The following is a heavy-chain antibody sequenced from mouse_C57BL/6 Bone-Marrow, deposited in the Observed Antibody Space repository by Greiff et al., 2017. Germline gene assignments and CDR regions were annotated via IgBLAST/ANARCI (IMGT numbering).Heavy chain of an antibody. V-gene: IGHV1-55*01. J-gene: IGHJ4*01. CDR1: GYTFTSYW. CDR3: ARIVRWLLRENYAMDY. D-gene: IGHD2-3*01. Sequence: VQLQQSGAELVKPGASVKMSCKASGYTFTSYWITWVKQRPGQGLEWIGDIYPGSGSTNYNEKFKSKATLTVDTSSSTAYMQLSSLTSEDSAVXYCARIVRWLLRENYAMDYWGQGTSVTVSS. CDR2: IYPGSGST.